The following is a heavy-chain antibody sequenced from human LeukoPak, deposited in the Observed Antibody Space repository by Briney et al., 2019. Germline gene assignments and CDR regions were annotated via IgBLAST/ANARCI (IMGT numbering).Heavy chain of an antibody. CDR1: GGSISSYY. Sequence: SETLSLTCTVSGGSISSYYWSWIRQPPGKGLEWIGYTYYSGSTNYNPSLKSRVTISVDTSKNQFSPKLSSVTAADTAVYYCARATRQWLVRGLDYWGPGTLVTVSS. J-gene: IGHJ4*02. V-gene: IGHV4-59*01. CDR3: ARATRQWLVRGLDY. CDR2: TYYSGST. D-gene: IGHD6-19*01.